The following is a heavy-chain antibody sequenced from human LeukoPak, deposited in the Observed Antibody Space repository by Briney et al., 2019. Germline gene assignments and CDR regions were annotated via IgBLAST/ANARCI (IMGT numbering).Heavy chain of an antibody. CDR3: AREEYSTGWYHYYYMDV. V-gene: IGHV3-21*04. CDR2: ISSSSSYI. D-gene: IGHD6-19*01. CDR1: GFTFSGYS. Sequence: PGGSLRLSCAASGFTFSGYSMSWVRQAPGKGLEWVSSISSSSSYIYYADSVKGRFTISRDNDKNSLYLQMNSLRAEETAVYYCAREEYSTGWYHYYYMDVWGKGTTVTVSS. J-gene: IGHJ6*03.